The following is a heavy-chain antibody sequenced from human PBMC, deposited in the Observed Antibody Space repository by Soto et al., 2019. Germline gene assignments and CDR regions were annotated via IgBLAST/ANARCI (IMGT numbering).Heavy chain of an antibody. Sequence: QVQLVQSGAEVVKPGSSVKVSCKASGDTFDTFAISWVRQAPGQGLEWMGGIVPIFRTPDYGQKFQGRVTITADESTSTAYMELSSLRSEDTAVYYCAIDKDREQLGGNYYYTSDVWGQGTTVTVSS. CDR2: IVPIFRTP. D-gene: IGHD1-1*01. V-gene: IGHV1-69*12. CDR1: GDTFDTFA. CDR3: AIDKDREQLGGNYYYTSDV. J-gene: IGHJ6*02.